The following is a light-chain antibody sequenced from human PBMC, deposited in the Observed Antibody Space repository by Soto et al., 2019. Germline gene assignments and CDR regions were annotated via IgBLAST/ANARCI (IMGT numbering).Light chain of an antibody. CDR3: QQFGNSPQIT. CDR1: QSVSSSY. J-gene: IGKJ5*01. CDR2: GAS. Sequence: EIVLTQSPGTLSLSPGERATLSCRASQSVSSSYLAWYQHKPGQAPRLLIYGASSRATGIPDRFSGSGSGTDFTLTISRLEPDDFAVYYCQQFGNSPQITFGQGTRLEIK. V-gene: IGKV3-20*01.